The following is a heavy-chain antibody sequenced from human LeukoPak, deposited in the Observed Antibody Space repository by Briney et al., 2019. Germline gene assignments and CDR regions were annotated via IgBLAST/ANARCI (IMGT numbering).Heavy chain of an antibody. Sequence: SETLSLACTVSGGSISSYYWSWIRQPPGKGLEWIGYIYYSGSTNYNPSLKSRVTISVDTSKNQFSLKLSSVTAADTAVYYCARQYHYFDYWGQGTLVTVSS. CDR3: ARQYHYFDY. D-gene: IGHD2-2*02. V-gene: IGHV4-59*01. J-gene: IGHJ4*02. CDR2: IYYSGST. CDR1: GGSISSYY.